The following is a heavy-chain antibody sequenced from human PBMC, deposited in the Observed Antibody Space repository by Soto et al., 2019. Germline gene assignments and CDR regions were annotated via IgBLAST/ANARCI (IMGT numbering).Heavy chain of an antibody. D-gene: IGHD3-9*01. CDR1: GYSFTSYW. Sequence: GESLKISCKGSGYSFTSYWIGWVRQMPGKGLGWMGIIYPGDSDTRYSPSFQGQVTISADKSISTAYLQWSSLKASDTAMYYCARLGVGLVIPNWFDPWGQGTLVTVSS. V-gene: IGHV5-51*01. CDR2: IYPGDSDT. CDR3: ARLGVGLVIPNWFDP. J-gene: IGHJ5*02.